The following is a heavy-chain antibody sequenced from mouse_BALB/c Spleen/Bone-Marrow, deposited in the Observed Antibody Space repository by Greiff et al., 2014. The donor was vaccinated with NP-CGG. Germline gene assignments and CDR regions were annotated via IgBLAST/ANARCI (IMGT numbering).Heavy chain of an antibody. CDR1: GYAFTDYY. CDR3: HMRHDYFDC. CDR2: IFPGSGNV. D-gene: IGHD2-3*01. Sequence: VQLQQSGAEVARPGASVKLSCKGSGYAFTDYYINWVKQKTGQGLEWIGEIFPGSGNVRYNEKFKGKATLTADKSSTTAYMQLSSLTSEDSAVYFCHMRHDYFDCWGQGTTLTVSS. V-gene: IGHV1-77*01. J-gene: IGHJ2*01.